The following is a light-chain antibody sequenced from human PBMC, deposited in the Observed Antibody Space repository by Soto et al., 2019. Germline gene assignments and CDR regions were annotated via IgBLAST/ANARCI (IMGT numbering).Light chain of an antibody. CDR2: EAS. CDR1: HSLIKW. CDR3: QQASSFPVT. Sequence: DIQMTQSPTTLSASVGDRVTITCRASHSLIKWLAWYQQKPGKAPKLLIYEASTLESGVPSRFGGSGSGTEFTLSITSLQPDDFATYYCQQASSFPVTFGGGTKVDIK. V-gene: IGKV1-5*03. J-gene: IGKJ4*01.